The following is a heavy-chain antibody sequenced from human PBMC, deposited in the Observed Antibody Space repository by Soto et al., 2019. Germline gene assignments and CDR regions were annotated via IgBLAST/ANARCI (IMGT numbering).Heavy chain of an antibody. V-gene: IGHV1-46*01. Sequence: QVQLVQSGAEVKKPGASVKVSCKASGYTFTNYYMHWVRQAPGQGLEWMGIISPSGGATYAQEFQDRVTLTRDTCTSTAYMELSGLTSTDAAVYFCARDGSSDWLTWLDPWGQGTLVTVSS. D-gene: IGHD3-9*01. CDR3: ARDGSSDWLTWLDP. J-gene: IGHJ5*02. CDR2: ISPSGGA. CDR1: GYTFTNYY.